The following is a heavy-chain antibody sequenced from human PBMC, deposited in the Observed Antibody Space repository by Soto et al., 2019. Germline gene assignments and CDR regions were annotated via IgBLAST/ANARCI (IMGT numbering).Heavy chain of an antibody. D-gene: IGHD1-26*01. Sequence: PGGSLRLSCAASGFSFSNYCMHWVRQAPGKGLEWVAVISYKGGNKYYADSVKGRFTISRDNSKNTLYLQMNSLRAEDTAVYYCAKPKGSGNYFDYWGQGTLVTVSS. J-gene: IGHJ4*02. CDR1: GFSFSNYC. CDR3: AKPKGSGNYFDY. CDR2: ISYKGGNK. V-gene: IGHV3-30*18.